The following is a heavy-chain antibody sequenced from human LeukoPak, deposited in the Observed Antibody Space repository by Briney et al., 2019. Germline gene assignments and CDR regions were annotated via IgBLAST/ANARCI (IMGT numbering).Heavy chain of an antibody. CDR3: ARHSDCSSTGRINPCYYYGMDV. V-gene: IGHV4-4*09. J-gene: IGHJ6*02. Sequence: PSETLSLTCTVSGGSISSYYWSWIRQPPGKGLDWIGYIYTSGSTNYNPSLKSRVTISVDTSKNQFSLKLSSVTAADTAVYYCARHSDCSSTGRINPCYYYGMDVWGQGTTVTVSS. CDR1: GGSISSYY. D-gene: IGHD2-2*01. CDR2: IYTSGST.